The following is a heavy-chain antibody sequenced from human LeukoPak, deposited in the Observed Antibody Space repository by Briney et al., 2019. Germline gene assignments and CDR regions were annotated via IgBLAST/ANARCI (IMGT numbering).Heavy chain of an antibody. Sequence: SETLSLACTVSGGSISSHYWSWIRQPPGKGLEWIGYIYYSGSANYNPSLKSRVTISVDTSKNQFSLKLSSVTAADTAVYYCARESEKRSFDWLSQPPEVDAFDIWGQGTMVTVSS. D-gene: IGHD3-9*01. V-gene: IGHV4-59*11. CDR2: IYYSGSA. J-gene: IGHJ3*02. CDR3: ARESEKRSFDWLSQPPEVDAFDI. CDR1: GGSISSHY.